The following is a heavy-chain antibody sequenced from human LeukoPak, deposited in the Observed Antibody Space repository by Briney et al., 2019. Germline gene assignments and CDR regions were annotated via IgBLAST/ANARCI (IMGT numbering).Heavy chain of an antibody. CDR3: ARGLNWNGGNMDV. D-gene: IGHD1-1*01. J-gene: IGHJ6*03. CDR2: MNPNSGNT. CDR1: GYTFTNYD. V-gene: IGHV1-8*01. Sequence: GASVKVSCKASGYTFTNYDINWVRQATGQGLEWMGWMNPNSGNTGYAQKFQDRVIMTRNTSISTVSMELSSLRSDDTAVYYCARGLNWNGGNMDVWGKGTTVTVSS.